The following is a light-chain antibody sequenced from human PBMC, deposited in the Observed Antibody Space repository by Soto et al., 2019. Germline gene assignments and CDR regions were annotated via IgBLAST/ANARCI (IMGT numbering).Light chain of an antibody. V-gene: IGKV1-39*01. CDR3: QQSYTTPRLS. CDR1: QSISSY. Sequence: DIQMTQSPSSLSASVGDRVTITCRASQSISSYLNWYQQKPGKAPKLLIYAASSLQSGVPSRFSGSGSGTDFALTINSLQPEDFATYYCQQSYTTPRLSFGGGTKVDIK. J-gene: IGKJ4*01. CDR2: AAS.